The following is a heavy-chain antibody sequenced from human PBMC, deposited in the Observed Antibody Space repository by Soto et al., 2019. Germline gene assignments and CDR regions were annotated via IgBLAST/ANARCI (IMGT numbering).Heavy chain of an antibody. CDR3: ARGDRGVSGSPASYYYPGLDV. D-gene: IGHD2-8*02. V-gene: IGHV3-23*01. CDR2: VSAGGDMT. J-gene: IGHJ6*02. CDR1: GFTFSSYA. Sequence: DVQLLESGGDLVQPGGSLRLSCAASGFTFSSYAMSWDRQAPGKGLEWVSSVSAGGDMTYYSDSVKGRFTISRDNSNNALFLQMNCLRAEETALYYCARGDRGVSGSPASYYYPGLDVWGQGTTVTVAS.